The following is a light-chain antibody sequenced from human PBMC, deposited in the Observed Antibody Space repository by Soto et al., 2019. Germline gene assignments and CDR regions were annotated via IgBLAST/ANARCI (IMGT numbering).Light chain of an antibody. Sequence: QSSLTQPPSASGSPGQSVTISCTGTSSDIGGYYYVSWYQQHPGKAPKLMIYEVSERPSGVPDRFSGSKSGNTASLTVSGLQAEDEADYYCSSYAGSNTVLFGGGTKLTVL. CDR2: EVS. CDR3: SSYAGSNTVL. CDR1: SSDIGGYYY. J-gene: IGLJ2*01. V-gene: IGLV2-8*01.